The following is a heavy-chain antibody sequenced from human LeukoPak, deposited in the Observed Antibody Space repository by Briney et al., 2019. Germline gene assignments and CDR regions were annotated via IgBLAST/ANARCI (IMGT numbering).Heavy chain of an antibody. CDR3: AKSRLSYAISSRFDP. CDR2: ISWNSGSI. Sequence: GGSLRLSCAASGFTFDDYAMHWVRQAPGKGLEWVSGISWNSGSIGYADSVKGRFTISRDNAKNSLYLQMNSLRAEDTAVYYCAKSRLSYAISSRFDPWGQGTLVTVSS. CDR1: GFTFDDYA. V-gene: IGHV3-9*01. J-gene: IGHJ5*02. D-gene: IGHD2-2*01.